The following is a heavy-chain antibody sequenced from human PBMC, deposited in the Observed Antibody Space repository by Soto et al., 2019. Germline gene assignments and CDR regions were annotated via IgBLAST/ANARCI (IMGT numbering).Heavy chain of an antibody. CDR1: GYTFTSDY. Sequence: ASGAVSXEGSGYTFTSDYMRWVGKAHGQGLEGMGWINPNSGGTDYAQKFQGWVTMTRDTSISTAYMELSRLRSDDTAVYYCARDHRGWYHPYYYYGMDVWGQGTTVTVSS. J-gene: IGHJ6*02. V-gene: IGHV1-2*04. CDR3: ARDHRGWYHPYYYYGMDV. CDR2: INPNSGGT. D-gene: IGHD6-19*01.